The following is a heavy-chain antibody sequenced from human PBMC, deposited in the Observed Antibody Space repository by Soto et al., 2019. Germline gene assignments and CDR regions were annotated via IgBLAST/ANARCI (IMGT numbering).Heavy chain of an antibody. V-gene: IGHV6-1*01. Sequence: SQTLSLTCAISGDSVSSNSAAWNWIRQSPSRGLEWLGRTYYRSKWYNDYAVSVKSRITINPDTSKNQFSLQLNSVTPKDTDMNSGEGREPGGSYLAFWGKGTLVPV. CDR2: TYYRSKWYN. J-gene: IGHJ4*02. D-gene: IGHD6-6*01. CDR3: EGREPGGSYLAF. CDR1: GDSVSSNSAA.